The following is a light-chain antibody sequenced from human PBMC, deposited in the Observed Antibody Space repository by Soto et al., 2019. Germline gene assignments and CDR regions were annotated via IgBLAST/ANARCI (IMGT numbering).Light chain of an antibody. CDR3: AAWDDSLNAVV. J-gene: IGLJ2*01. Sequence: QSVLTQPPSASGTPGQRVSISCSGGSSSIGSNSVNWYQQLPGTAPKLLIYSNNQRPSGVPDRFSGSKSGTSASLAISGLQSEDEADYYCAAWDDSLNAVVFGGGTKLTVL. V-gene: IGLV1-44*01. CDR1: SSSIGSNS. CDR2: SNN.